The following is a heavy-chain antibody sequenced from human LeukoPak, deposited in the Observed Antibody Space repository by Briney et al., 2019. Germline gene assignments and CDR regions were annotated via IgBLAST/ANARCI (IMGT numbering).Heavy chain of an antibody. CDR3: ARDRILGYCTNGVCSSPYGMDV. V-gene: IGHV1-69*13. J-gene: IGHJ6*02. CDR2: IIPIFGTA. D-gene: IGHD2-8*01. CDR1: GGTFSSYA. Sequence: SVKVSCKASGGTFSSYAISWVRQAPGQGLEWMGGIIPIFGTANYAQKFQGRVTITADESTSTAYMELSSLRSEDTAVYYCARDRILGYCTNGVCSSPYGMDVWGQGTTVTVSS.